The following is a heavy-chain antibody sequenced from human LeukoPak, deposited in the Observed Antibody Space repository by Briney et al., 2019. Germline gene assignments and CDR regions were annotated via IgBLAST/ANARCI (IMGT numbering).Heavy chain of an antibody. D-gene: IGHD4-17*01. J-gene: IGHJ4*02. CDR1: GLTLSNYW. Sequence: PGGSLRLSCAASGLTLSNYWMTWVRQAPGKGLEWVANINQDGSEKNYVDSVKGRFTISRDNAKNSLYLQMNGLRAEDTAVYYCAKRRATETTADHWGQGTLVTVSS. CDR3: AKRRATETTADH. CDR2: INQDGSEK. V-gene: IGHV3-7*05.